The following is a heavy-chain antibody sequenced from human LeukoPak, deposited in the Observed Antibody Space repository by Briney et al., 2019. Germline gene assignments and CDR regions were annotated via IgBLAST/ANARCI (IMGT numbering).Heavy chain of an antibody. CDR3: ARDWLWYYYDSSGSQRADAFDI. Sequence: GGSLRLSCAASGFTFSSCWMSWVRQAPGKGLEWVANIKQDGSEKYYVDSVKGRFTISRDNAKNSLYLQMNSLRAEDTAVYYCARDWLWYYYDSSGSQRADAFDIWGQGTMVTVSS. CDR1: GFTFSSCW. D-gene: IGHD3-22*01. CDR2: IKQDGSEK. J-gene: IGHJ3*02. V-gene: IGHV3-7*01.